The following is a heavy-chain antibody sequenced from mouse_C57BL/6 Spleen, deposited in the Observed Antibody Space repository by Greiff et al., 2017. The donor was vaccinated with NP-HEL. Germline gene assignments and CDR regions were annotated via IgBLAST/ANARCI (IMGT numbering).Heavy chain of an antibody. V-gene: IGHV1-4*01. CDR3: AREGAYGNSFAY. CDR1: GYTFTGYT. Sequence: VQLQQSGAELARPGVSVKMSCKASGYTFTGYTMHWVKQRPGQGLEWIGYINPSSGHTKYNQKFKDKATLTADKSSSTANMQLCSLTSEDSAVFVLAREGAYGNSFAYWGQGTRVTVS. J-gene: IGHJ3*01. D-gene: IGHD2-1*01. CDR2: INPSSGHT.